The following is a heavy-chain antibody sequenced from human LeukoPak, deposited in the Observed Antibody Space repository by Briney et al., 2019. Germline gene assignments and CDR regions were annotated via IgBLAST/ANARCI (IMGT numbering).Heavy chain of an antibody. D-gene: IGHD3-10*01. CDR1: VGSISSGSYY. V-gene: IGHV4-61*02. Sequence: PAETLSLTCTVSVGSISSGSYYGSWIRQPAGKGLEWIWRIYTSGSTNYNPALKSRVTISVDTSKNQFSLKLSSVTAADTAVYYCAGSTMVRGVITLWGQGTLVTVSS. CDR3: AGSTMVRGVITL. J-gene: IGHJ4*02. CDR2: IYTSGST.